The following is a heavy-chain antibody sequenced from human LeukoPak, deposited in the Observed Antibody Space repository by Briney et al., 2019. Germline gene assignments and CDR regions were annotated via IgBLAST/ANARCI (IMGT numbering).Heavy chain of an antibody. CDR2: ISSNGNNI. V-gene: IGHV3-48*03. D-gene: IGHD2/OR15-2a*01. J-gene: IGHJ4*02. Sequence: GGSLTLSCAASGFTFSRYEMNWVRQAPGKGLEWISYISSNGNNIYYADSVKGRFTISRNNAKNSLYLEMNRLRAEDTAVHYCARVWGMFLWVSLDYWGQGTLVTVSS. CDR3: ARVWGMFLWVSLDY. CDR1: GFTFSRYE.